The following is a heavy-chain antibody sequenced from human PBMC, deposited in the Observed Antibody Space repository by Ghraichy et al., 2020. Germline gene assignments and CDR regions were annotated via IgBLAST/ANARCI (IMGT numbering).Heavy chain of an antibody. CDR3: ARAPYDDDGFYDDGFDV. V-gene: IGHV4-30-2*01. Sequence: SETLSLTCDVAGASISSSEYSWSWIRQPPGRGLEWIGYIYSSGSTYYSPSLKSRVTISADGFKNQIFLNISSVTAADTAVYYCARAPYDDDGFYDDGFDVWGQGTMVTVSS. CDR1: GASISSSEYS. CDR2: IYSSGST. J-gene: IGHJ3*01. D-gene: IGHD3-22*01.